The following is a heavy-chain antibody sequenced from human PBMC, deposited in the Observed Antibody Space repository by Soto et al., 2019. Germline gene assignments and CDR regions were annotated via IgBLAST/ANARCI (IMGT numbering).Heavy chain of an antibody. CDR1: GFSFGDYI. J-gene: IGHJ3*02. D-gene: IGHD4-17*01. CDR3: ASPRDYCVTTSNCFIAFDI. V-gene: IGHV3-21*01. CDR2: ISHRGSYI. Sequence: AQLVESGGSLVKPGGSLRLSCAASGFSFGDYIMNWVRQAPGRGLEWVASISHRGSYIFYADSVKGRFTISRDNSRESLYLQMNSLRVDDTAIYYCASPRDYCVTTSNCFIAFDIWGQGTRVTVSS.